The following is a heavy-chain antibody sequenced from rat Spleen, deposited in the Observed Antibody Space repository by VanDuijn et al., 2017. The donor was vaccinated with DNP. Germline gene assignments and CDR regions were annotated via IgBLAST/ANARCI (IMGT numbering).Heavy chain of an antibody. CDR1: GFTFSNYG. CDR3: TTENFDY. V-gene: IGHV5-19*01. CDR2: ISHDGGGT. Sequence: EVQLVESGGGLVQPGRSLKLSCAASGFTFSNYGMHWIRQAPTKGLEWVASISHDGGGTFYGDSVKGRFTISRDNAKSTLYLQMDSLRSEDTATYYCTTENFDYWGQGVMVTVSS. J-gene: IGHJ2*01.